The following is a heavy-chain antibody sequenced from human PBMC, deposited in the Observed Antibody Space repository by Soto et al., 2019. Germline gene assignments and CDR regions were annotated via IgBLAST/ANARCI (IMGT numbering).Heavy chain of an antibody. J-gene: IGHJ4*02. CDR3: AKLDRAYSYGYFDF. V-gene: IGHV3-9*01. CDR1: GIIFDNYA. Sequence: PGGSLRLSCAASGIIFDNYAMYWVRQPPGKGLEWVSGITWDSTTITYAESVKGRFIISRDNAKNSLYLQMNSLRPEDTAFYYCAKLDRAYSYGYFDFWGQGALVTVSS. D-gene: IGHD5-18*01. CDR2: ITWDSTTI.